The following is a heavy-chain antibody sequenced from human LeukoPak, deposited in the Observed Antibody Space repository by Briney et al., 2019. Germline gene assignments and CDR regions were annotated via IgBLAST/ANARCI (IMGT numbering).Heavy chain of an antibody. CDR3: ARDDGVYSSGPYFQH. J-gene: IGHJ1*01. Sequence: TPSETLSLTCTVSGGSISSYYLSWIRQPPGKGLEWIGYIYYSGSTNYNPSLKSRVTISVDTSKNQFSLKLSSVTAADTAVYYCARDDGVYSSGPYFQHWGQGTLVTVSS. V-gene: IGHV4-59*01. D-gene: IGHD6-19*01. CDR1: GGSISSYY. CDR2: IYYSGST.